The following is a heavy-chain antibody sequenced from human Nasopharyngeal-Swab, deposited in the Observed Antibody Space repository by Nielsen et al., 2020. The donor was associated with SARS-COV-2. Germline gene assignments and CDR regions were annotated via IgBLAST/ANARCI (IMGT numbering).Heavy chain of an antibody. CDR2: IGAAGGT. V-gene: IGHV3-13*01. CDR1: GFTFSSND. D-gene: IGHD2-2*01. CDR3: VKGMPQSGGMDV. J-gene: IGHJ6*03. Sequence: GESLKISCAASGFTFSSNDMHWVRLPRGNGLEWVSAIGAAGGTYYPDSVKGRFTISRENAKNSLYLQMNSLRAEDTAIYYCVKGMPQSGGMDVWGKGTTVSVSS.